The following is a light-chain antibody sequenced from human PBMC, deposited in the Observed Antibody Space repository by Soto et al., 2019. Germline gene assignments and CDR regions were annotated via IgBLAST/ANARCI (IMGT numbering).Light chain of an antibody. Sequence: QSALTQPAAVSGSPGQSITISCSGTSNDVGGYDYVSWYQQHPGKAPKLVIYEVSNRPSWASNRFSGSKSGNTASLTISGLQPEDEADYYCNSYTSSYTLVFGGGTKVTVL. CDR1: SNDVGGYDY. J-gene: IGLJ2*01. V-gene: IGLV2-14*01. CDR2: EVS. CDR3: NSYTSSYTLV.